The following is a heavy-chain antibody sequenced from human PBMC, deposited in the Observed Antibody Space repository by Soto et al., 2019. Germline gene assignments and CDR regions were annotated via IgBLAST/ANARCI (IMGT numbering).Heavy chain of an antibody. V-gene: IGHV4-39*01. CDR2: IFYSGST. D-gene: IGHD1-7*01. CDR1: GDSISSRSYY. Sequence: RSLTCTVSGDSISSRSYYWGWIRQPPGKGLEWIGSIFYSGSTYFNPSLRSRVAISVDRSENQFSLKLITVTATDTAVYYCARSTGMNYFDPWGQGTLVTVSS. J-gene: IGHJ5*02. CDR3: ARSTGMNYFDP.